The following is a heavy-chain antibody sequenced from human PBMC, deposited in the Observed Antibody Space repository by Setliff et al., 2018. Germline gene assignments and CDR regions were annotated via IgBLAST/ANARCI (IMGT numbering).Heavy chain of an antibody. CDR1: GGSFDSGTHY. Sequence: PSETLSLPCTVTGGSFDSGTHYWSWIRQPAGRVPEWIGLIQGTGNTNYNPSLQSRATISIDTSKNQISLKITSVTAADTALYSCAGTPARGTTWLSPFDYWGQGIQVTVSS. J-gene: IGHJ4*02. CDR3: AGTPARGTTWLSPFDY. D-gene: IGHD3-9*01. CDR2: IQGTGNT. V-gene: IGHV4-61*02.